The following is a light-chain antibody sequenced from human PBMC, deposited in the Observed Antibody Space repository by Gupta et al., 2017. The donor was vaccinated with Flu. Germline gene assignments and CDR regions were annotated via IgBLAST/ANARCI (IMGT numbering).Light chain of an antibody. V-gene: IGLV2-8*01. Sequence: SSDVGVYNYVSWYQQHPGKAPKLMIYEVNKRPSGVPDRFSGSKSGNTASLTVSGLQAEDEADYYCSSYAVNNLLFGGGTKVTVL. CDR1: SSDVGVYNY. CDR2: EVN. CDR3: SSYAVNNLL. J-gene: IGLJ3*02.